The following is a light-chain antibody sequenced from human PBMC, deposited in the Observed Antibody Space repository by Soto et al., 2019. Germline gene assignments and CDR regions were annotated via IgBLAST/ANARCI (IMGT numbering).Light chain of an antibody. CDR1: QAISGY. CDR3: QQFKSYPYT. Sequence: IQLTQSPSSLSASVGDRVTITCRASQAISGYLVWYQQKPGQAPKLLVYAASTLQSGIPSRFSGSGSGTDFTLTISSLDPADFATYYCQQFKSYPYTFGQGTKVDIK. J-gene: IGKJ2*01. CDR2: AAS. V-gene: IGKV1-9*01.